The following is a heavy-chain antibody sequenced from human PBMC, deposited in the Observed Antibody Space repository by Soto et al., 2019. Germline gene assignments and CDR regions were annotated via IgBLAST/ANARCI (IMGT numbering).Heavy chain of an antibody. CDR2: ISYDENNR. D-gene: IGHD5-18*01. CDR3: AIAMDTAMASKDNWFDP. CDR1: GFTFRSYA. V-gene: IGHV3-30-3*01. J-gene: IGHJ5*02. Sequence: QVQLVESGGGVVQPGRSLRLSCAASGFTFRSYAMHWVRQAPGKGLEWVAVISYDENNRYYTDSVKGRFTISRDNSKNTLYLQVNSLRAEDTAVYYCAIAMDTAMASKDNWFDPWGQGTLVTVSS.